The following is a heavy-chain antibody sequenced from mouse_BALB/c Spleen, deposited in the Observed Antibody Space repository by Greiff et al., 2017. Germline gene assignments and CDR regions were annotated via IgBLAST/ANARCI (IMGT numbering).Heavy chain of an antibody. V-gene: IGHV5-9-3*01. D-gene: IGHD2-10*02. Sequence: EVQLVESGGGLVKPGGSLKLSCAASGFTFSSYAMSWVRQTPEKRLEWVATISSGGSYTYYPDSVKGRFTISRDNAKNTLYLQMSSLRSEDTAMYYCARKYGNYDAMDYWGQGTSVTVSS. CDR1: GFTFSSYA. J-gene: IGHJ4*01. CDR2: ISSGGSYT. CDR3: ARKYGNYDAMDY.